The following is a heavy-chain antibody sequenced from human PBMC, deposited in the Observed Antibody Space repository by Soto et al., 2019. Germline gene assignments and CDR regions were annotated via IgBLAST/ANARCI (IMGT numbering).Heavy chain of an antibody. D-gene: IGHD1-7*01. V-gene: IGHV1-18*01. CDR2: ISAYNGNT. CDR3: ARVSKLKLRWLWFTP. J-gene: IGHJ5*02. CDR1: GYTFTSYG. Sequence: ASVKVSCKASGYTFTSYGISWVRQAPGQGLEWMGWISAYNGNTNYAQKLQGRVTMTTDTSTSTAYMELRSLRSDDTAVYYCARVSKLKLRWLWFTPGGQEPLVTVP.